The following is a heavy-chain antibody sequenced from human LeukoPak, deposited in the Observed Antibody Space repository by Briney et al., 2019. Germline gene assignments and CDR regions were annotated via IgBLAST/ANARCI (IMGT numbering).Heavy chain of an antibody. V-gene: IGHV1-69*05. CDR2: IIPIFGTA. CDR1: GGTFSSYA. Sequence: SVKVSCKAPGGTFSSYAISWVRQAPGQGLEWMGGIIPIFGTANYAQRFQDRVTVTRDTSTSTVHMELSGLRSEDTAVYYCARDQEGFDYWGQGTQVTVSS. J-gene: IGHJ4*02. CDR3: ARDQEGFDY.